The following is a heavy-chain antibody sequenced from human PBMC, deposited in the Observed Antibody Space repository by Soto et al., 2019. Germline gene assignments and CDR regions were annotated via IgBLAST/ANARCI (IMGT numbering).Heavy chain of an antibody. CDR3: ARDFGWCGEVSYYYGMDD. J-gene: IGHJ6*02. Sequence: EVQLVETGGGLIQPGGSLRLSCAASGFTVSSNYMSWVRQAPGKGLEWASVIYSGGSTYYADSVKGRFTISRDNSKNTLYLQMNSRRAEDTAVYYWARDFGWCGEVSYYYGMDDWGQGTTVTVSS. CDR2: IYSGGST. CDR1: GFTVSSNY. V-gene: IGHV3-53*02. D-gene: IGHD3-10*01.